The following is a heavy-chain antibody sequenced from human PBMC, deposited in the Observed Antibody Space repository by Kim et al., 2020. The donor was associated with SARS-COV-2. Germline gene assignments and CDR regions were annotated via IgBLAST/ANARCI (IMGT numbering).Heavy chain of an antibody. V-gene: IGHV4-38-2*02. J-gene: IGHJ4*01. D-gene: IGHD6-19*01. CDR3: ARDHEVTQWLGLYYFDY. Sequence: SETLSLTCTVSGYSISSGYYWGWIRQPPGKGLEWIGSIYHSGSTYYNPSLKSRVTISVDTSKNQFSLKLSSVTAADTAVDYCARDHEVTQWLGLYYFDY. CDR2: IYHSGST. CDR1: GYSISSGYY.